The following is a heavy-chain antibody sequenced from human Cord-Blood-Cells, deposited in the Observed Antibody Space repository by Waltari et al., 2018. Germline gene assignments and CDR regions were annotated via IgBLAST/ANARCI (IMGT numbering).Heavy chain of an antibody. J-gene: IGHJ4*02. CDR2: IYYSGST. Sequence: QVQLQESGPGLVKPSETLSLTCTVSGGSISSYYWSWIRQPPGKGLEWIGYIYYSGSTNYNPSLKSRVTISVDTSKNQFSLKLSSVTAADTAVYCCARGPPRGVFDYWGQGTLVTVSS. V-gene: IGHV4-59*01. D-gene: IGHD3-10*01. CDR3: ARGPPRGVFDY. CDR1: GGSISSYY.